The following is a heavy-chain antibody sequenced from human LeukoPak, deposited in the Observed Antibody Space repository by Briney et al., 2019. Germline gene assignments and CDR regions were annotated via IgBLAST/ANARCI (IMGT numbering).Heavy chain of an antibody. CDR2: IYYSGST. CDR3: ARINSGWYFDY. Sequence: SETLSLTCTVSGGSISSYYWSWIRQPPGKGLEWIGYIYYSGSTNYNPSLKSRVTISVDRSKNQFSLKLTSVTAEDTAVYYCARINSGWYFDYWGQGTLVTVSS. V-gene: IGHV4-59*01. J-gene: IGHJ4*02. D-gene: IGHD6-19*01. CDR1: GGSISSYY.